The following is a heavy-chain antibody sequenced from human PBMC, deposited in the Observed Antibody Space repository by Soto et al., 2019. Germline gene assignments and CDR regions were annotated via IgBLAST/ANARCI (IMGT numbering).Heavy chain of an antibody. Sequence: ALSLTCTVPVGSSSSGGYYWSWMLQHPGKGLEWIGYIYYSGSTYYNPSLKSRVTISVDTSKNQFSLKLSSVTAADTAVYYCARGRSITIFGVVPPLFDYWGQGTLVTVSS. J-gene: IGHJ4*02. D-gene: IGHD3-3*01. CDR1: VGSSSSGGYY. CDR3: ARGRSITIFGVVPPLFDY. CDR2: IYYSGST. V-gene: IGHV4-31*03.